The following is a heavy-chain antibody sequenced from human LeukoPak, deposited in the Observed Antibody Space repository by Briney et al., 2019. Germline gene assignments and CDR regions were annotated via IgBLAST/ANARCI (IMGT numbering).Heavy chain of an antibody. CDR3: ASRHDYGDYKGLVDI. CDR2: IIPIFGTA. V-gene: IGHV1-69*13. Sequence: ASVKVSCKASGDTFTSYAISWVRQAPGQGLEWMGGIIPIFGTANYAQKFQGRVTITADESTSTAYMELSSLRSEDTAVYYCASRHDYGDYKGLVDIWGQGTMVTVSS. J-gene: IGHJ3*02. D-gene: IGHD4-17*01. CDR1: GDTFTSYA.